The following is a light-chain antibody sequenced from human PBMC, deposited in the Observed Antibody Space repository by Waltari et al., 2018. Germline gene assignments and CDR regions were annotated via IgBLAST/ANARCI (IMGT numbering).Light chain of an antibody. CDR3: ATWDTSLSAGDWV. V-gene: IGLV1-51*01. CDR2: DDN. J-gene: IGLJ3*02. CDR1: SSNVGNNY. Sequence: QPVLTQSPSVSAAPGQKVIISCSGSSSNVGNNYVSWYQQLPGTAPKLLIYDDNKRPSGIPDRFSGSKSGTSATLCITGLQTGDEADYYCATWDTSLSAGDWVFGGGTKLTVL.